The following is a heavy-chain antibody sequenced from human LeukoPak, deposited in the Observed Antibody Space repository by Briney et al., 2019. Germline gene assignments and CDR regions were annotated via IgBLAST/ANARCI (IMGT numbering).Heavy chain of an antibody. J-gene: IGHJ4*02. V-gene: IGHV3-21*04. Sequence: PGGSLRLSCAASGFSFSSYNMNWVRQTPGKGLEWVSSITSSSTYTFYADSVKGRFTISRDNSKNTLYLQMNSLGAEDTAVYYCAKAPSFHFLRYFDYWGQGTLVTVSS. D-gene: IGHD3-9*01. CDR1: GFSFSSYN. CDR3: AKAPSFHFLRYFDY. CDR2: ITSSSTYT.